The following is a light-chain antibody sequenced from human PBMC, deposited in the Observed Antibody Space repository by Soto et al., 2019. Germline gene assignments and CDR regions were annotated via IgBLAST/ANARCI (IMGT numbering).Light chain of an antibody. V-gene: IGLV2-23*03. CDR1: SSDVGSYNL. Sequence: QSALTQPASVSGSPGQSITISCTGTSSDVGSYNLVSWYQQHPGKAPKLMIYEGSKRPSGVSNRFSGSKSGNTASLTISGLQAEDDAYYYCCSYAGSSTFPYVFGTGTKVTVL. CDR2: EGS. J-gene: IGLJ1*01. CDR3: CSYAGSSTFPYV.